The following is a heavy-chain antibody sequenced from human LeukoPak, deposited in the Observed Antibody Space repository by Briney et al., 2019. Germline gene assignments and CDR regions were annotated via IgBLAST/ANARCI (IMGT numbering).Heavy chain of an antibody. Sequence: PSETLSLTCTVSGGSISSGNYYWSWIRQPAGKGLEWIGRIYTSGSTNYKPSLKSRLTMSVDTSKNQFSLRLSSVTAADTAVYYCARNSHCGGGDCMDAFDIWGQGTMVTVSS. D-gene: IGHD2-21*01. CDR2: IYTSGST. J-gene: IGHJ3*02. CDR3: ARNSHCGGGDCMDAFDI. V-gene: IGHV4-61*02. CDR1: GGSISSGNYY.